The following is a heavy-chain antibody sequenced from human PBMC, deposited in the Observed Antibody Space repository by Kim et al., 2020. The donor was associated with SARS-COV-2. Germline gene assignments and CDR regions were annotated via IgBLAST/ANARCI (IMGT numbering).Heavy chain of an antibody. CDR1: GGSFSGYY. CDR2: INHSGST. V-gene: IGHV4-34*01. J-gene: IGHJ6*02. Sequence: SETLSLTCAVYGGSFSGYYWSWIRQPPGKGLEWIGEINHSGSTNYNPSLKSRVTISVDTSKNQFSLKLSSVTAADTAVYYCARSGVAVAGENYYYYDGMDVWGQGTTVTVSS. D-gene: IGHD6-19*01. CDR3: ARSGVAVAGENYYYYDGMDV.